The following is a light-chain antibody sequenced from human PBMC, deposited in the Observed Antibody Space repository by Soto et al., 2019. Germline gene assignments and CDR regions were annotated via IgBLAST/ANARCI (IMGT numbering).Light chain of an antibody. J-gene: IGLJ1*01. CDR2: DVT. V-gene: IGLV2-14*03. CDR1: SSDGGGYNY. Sequence: LTQPASLSWSPGQSITISCTGTSSDGGGYNYLSWYQQYAGKAPRLMIFDVTNRPSGVSSRFSSSKSGNTATLTIPGLQTEDEDDYYCCSYTSSDTYVFVTGTKVXVL. CDR3: CSYTSSDTYV.